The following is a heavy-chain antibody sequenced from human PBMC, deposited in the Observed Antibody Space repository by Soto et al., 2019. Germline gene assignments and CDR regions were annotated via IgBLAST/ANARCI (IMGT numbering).Heavy chain of an antibody. D-gene: IGHD3-3*01. Sequence: PGGSLRLSCAASGFTFSSYSMNWVRQAPGKGLEWVSYISSSSSTIYYADSVKGRFTISRDNAKNSLYLQMNSLRAEDTAVYYCATRYYDFWSGYQYYYYYYMDVWGKGTTVTVSS. CDR1: GFTFSSYS. V-gene: IGHV3-48*01. J-gene: IGHJ6*03. CDR2: ISSSSSTI. CDR3: ATRYYDFWSGYQYYYYYYMDV.